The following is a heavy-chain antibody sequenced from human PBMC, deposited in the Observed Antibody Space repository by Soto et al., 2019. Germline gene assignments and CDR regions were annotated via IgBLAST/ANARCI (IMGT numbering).Heavy chain of an antibody. CDR3: VKSRGGNNFDFFD. V-gene: IGHV3-64D*06. Sequence: PGGSLRLSCSASGFTFSSYAMHWVRQAPGKGLEYVSGVRGNGDPPFYADSVKGRFTISRDNSKNTLYLQMSGLSADDTAVYYCVKSRGGNNFDFFDWGQGALVTVYS. CDR1: GFTFSSYA. CDR2: VRGNGDPP. J-gene: IGHJ4*02. D-gene: IGHD5-12*01.